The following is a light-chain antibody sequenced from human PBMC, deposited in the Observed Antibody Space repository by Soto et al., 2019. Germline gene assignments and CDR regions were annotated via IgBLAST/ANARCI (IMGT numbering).Light chain of an antibody. J-gene: IGKJ2*02. CDR1: QSVNSN. CDR2: GSS. CDR3: QQYSDWPCT. V-gene: IGKV3-15*01. Sequence: EVVMTQSPATLSVSPGERATLSCRASQSVNSNLAWYQQNPGQAPRCLISGSSTSATGVPAGFSGSGSGTGFTLTTISLQYEDLAVDYGQQYSDWPCTSGKGTNVAIK.